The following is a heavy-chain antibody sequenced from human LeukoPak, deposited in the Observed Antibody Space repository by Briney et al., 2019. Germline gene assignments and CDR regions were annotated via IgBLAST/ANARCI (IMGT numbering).Heavy chain of an antibody. D-gene: IGHD4-17*01. V-gene: IGHV1-2*02. CDR2: INPNSGGT. CDR3: SSNSYGDYAIDAFDI. J-gene: IGHJ3*02. CDR1: GYTFTGYY. Sequence: ASVKVSCKASGYTFTGYYIHWVRQAPGQGLEWMGWINPNSGGTNYAQKFQGRVTMTRDTSISTAYMELSRLRSDDTAVYYCSSNSYGDYAIDAFDIWGQGTMVTVSS.